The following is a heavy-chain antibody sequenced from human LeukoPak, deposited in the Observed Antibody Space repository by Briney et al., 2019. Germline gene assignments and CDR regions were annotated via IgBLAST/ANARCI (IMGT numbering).Heavy chain of an antibody. D-gene: IGHD2-2*01. CDR2: IRSKANSYAT. J-gene: IGHJ6*03. CDR1: GFTFSGSA. CDR3: TSRYCNRTNCYAFDYYYYMDV. Sequence: GGSLRLSCAASGFTFSGSAMHWVRQASGKGLEGVGRIRSKANSYATEYAASVKGRFTISRDDSKNTAYLQMNSLKTEDTAVYYCTSRYCNRTNCYAFDYYYYMDVWGKGITVTVSS. V-gene: IGHV3-73*01.